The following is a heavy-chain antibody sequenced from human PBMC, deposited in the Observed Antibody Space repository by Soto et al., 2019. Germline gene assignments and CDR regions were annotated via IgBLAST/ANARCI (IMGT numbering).Heavy chain of an antibody. CDR3: ARHGIDCSGGTCYSVFDY. CDR2: MFYSGSS. CDR1: GGSITNVRYY. J-gene: IGHJ4*02. V-gene: IGHV4-39*01. Sequence: QLQLQESGPGLVSPSTTLSLSCTVSGGSITNVRYYWGWVRQPPGEGLEWIGSMFYSGSSYYNPSLKSRVSVSVDTSKNQFSLKLNSATAADTAVYYCARHGIDCSGGTCYSVFDYWGQGTLVTVSS. D-gene: IGHD2-15*01.